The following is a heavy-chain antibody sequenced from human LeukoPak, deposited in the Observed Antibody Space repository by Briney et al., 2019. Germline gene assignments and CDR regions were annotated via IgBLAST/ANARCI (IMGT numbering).Heavy chain of an antibody. CDR2: IYWDDYK. D-gene: IGHD1-26*01. CDR1: GFSLTTNGVG. CDR3: AHRHTPAGTARWFDP. J-gene: IGHJ5*02. V-gene: IGHV2-5*02. Sequence: SGPTLVKPPQTLTLTCTFSGFSLTTNGVGVGWIRQPPGKAPEWLALIYWDDYKRYSPSLKNRLTVTRDTSKNQVVLTMTDMDPVDTATYYCAHRHTPAGTARWFDPWGQGILVIVSS.